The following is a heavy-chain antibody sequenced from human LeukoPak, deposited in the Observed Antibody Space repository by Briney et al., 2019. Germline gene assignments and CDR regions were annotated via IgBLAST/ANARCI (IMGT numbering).Heavy chain of an antibody. CDR2: IYPGDSDT. V-gene: IGHV5-51*01. CDR3: ARRSEGSSSWYRYNWFDP. Sequence: GESLKISCKGSGYSFTSYWIGWVRQMPGKGLEWMGIIYPGDSDTRHSPSFQGQVTISADKSISTAYLQWSSLKASDTAMYYCARRSEGSSSWYRYNWFDPWGQGTLVTVSS. J-gene: IGHJ5*02. D-gene: IGHD6-13*01. CDR1: GYSFTSYW.